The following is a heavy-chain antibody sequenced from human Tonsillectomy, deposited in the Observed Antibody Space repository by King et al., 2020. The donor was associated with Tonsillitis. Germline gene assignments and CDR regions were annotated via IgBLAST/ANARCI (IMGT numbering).Heavy chain of an antibody. V-gene: IGHV3-23*04. CDR3: ARAIPAPGRVYAFDF. CDR1: GFTFSNCA. Sequence: VQLVESGGGLVQPGGSLRLSCAASGFTFSNCAMNWVRQAPGKGLDWVSGISDSATSTYYADSVRGRFTISRDNSKNTVYLQMNSLRAEDTAIYFCARAIPAPGRVYAFDFWGRGTMVTVSS. CDR2: ISDSATST. J-gene: IGHJ3*01. D-gene: IGHD2-2*01.